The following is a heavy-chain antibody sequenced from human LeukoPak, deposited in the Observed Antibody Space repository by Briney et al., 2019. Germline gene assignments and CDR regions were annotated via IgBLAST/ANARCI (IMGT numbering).Heavy chain of an antibody. CDR1: GGPISSYY. Sequence: PSETLSLTCTVSGGPISSYYWSWIRQPPGKGLEWIGYIYYSGSTNYNPSLKSRVTISVDTSKNQFSLKLSSVTAADTAVYYCARLHGDYEYHVDCWGQGTLVTVSS. D-gene: IGHD4-17*01. CDR2: IYYSGST. V-gene: IGHV4-59*08. J-gene: IGHJ4*02. CDR3: ARLHGDYEYHVDC.